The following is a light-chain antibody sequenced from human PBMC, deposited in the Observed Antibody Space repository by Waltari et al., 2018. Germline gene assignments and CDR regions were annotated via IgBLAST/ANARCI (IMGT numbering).Light chain of an antibody. Sequence: LTQSPGTLSASVGDRVTITCRASRGISSYLAWYQQKPGKAPKLLIYAASTLQSGVPLRFSGSGSGTEFTLTISSLQPEDFATYYCQQVNTYSWTFGQGTKVEIK. CDR2: AAS. CDR1: RGISSY. V-gene: IGKV1-9*01. CDR3: QQVNTYSWT. J-gene: IGKJ1*01.